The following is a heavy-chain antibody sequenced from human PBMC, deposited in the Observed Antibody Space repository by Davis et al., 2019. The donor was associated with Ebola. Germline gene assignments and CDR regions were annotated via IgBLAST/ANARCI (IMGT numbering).Heavy chain of an antibody. J-gene: IGHJ4*02. Sequence: GESLKISCAASGLSFSTYWMSWVRQTPDKGLEFVANINQGGSVKNYVDSVKGRFTISRDNAKNSLYLQMNSLRAEDTAVYYCATDQRYQLLYLFDHWGQGTLVTVSS. CDR1: GLSFSTYW. V-gene: IGHV3-7*01. CDR2: INQGGSVK. D-gene: IGHD2-2*02. CDR3: ATDQRYQLLYLFDH.